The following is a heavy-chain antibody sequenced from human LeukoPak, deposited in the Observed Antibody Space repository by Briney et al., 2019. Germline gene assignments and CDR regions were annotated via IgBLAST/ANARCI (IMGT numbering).Heavy chain of an antibody. D-gene: IGHD3-10*01. V-gene: IGHV4-4*02. CDR1: GFTVSTNS. J-gene: IGHJ4*02. Sequence: GSLRLSCTVSGFTVSTNSMSWVRQPPGKGLEWIGEIYHSGSTNYNPSLKSRVTISVDKSKNQFSLKLSSVTAADTAVYYCARRPRDRLLWFGAVDYWGQGTLVTVSS. CDR3: ARRPRDRLLWFGAVDY. CDR2: IYHSGST.